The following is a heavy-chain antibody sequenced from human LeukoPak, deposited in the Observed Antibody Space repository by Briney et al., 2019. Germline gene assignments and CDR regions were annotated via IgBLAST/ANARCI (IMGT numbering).Heavy chain of an antibody. CDR2: IKQDGSEK. D-gene: IGHD6-13*01. CDR3: VQVAAAGTGDFDY. J-gene: IGHJ4*02. V-gene: IGHV3-7*03. Sequence: GESLRLPCAASGFTLSSYWISWVHQAPGKGREGVANIKQDGSEKNYVHSVKGQFTISRDNDKNSLYLQMNSLRAEHTAVYYCVQVAAAGTGDFDYWGQGTLVTVSS. CDR1: GFTLSSYW.